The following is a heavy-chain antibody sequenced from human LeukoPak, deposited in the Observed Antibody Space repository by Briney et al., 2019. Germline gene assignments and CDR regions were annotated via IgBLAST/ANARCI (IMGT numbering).Heavy chain of an antibody. CDR2: ISGSGGST. V-gene: IGHV3-23*01. J-gene: IGHJ4*02. Sequence: GGSLRLSCAASGFTFSSYAMSWVRQAPGKGLDWVSAISGSGGSTYYADSVKGRFTISRDNSKNTLYLQMNSLRAEDTAVYYCARWTLQYYYDSSGYALDYWGQGTLVTVSS. CDR3: ARWTLQYYYDSSGYALDY. CDR1: GFTFSSYA. D-gene: IGHD3-22*01.